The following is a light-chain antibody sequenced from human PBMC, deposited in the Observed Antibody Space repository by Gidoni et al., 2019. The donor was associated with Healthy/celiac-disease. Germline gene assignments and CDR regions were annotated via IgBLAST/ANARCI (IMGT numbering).Light chain of an antibody. CDR1: SSNIGAGYD. Sequence: QSVLTPPPSVSGAPGQRVTISCTGSSSNIGAGYDGHWYQQLPGTAPKLLIYGNSNRPSGVPDRFSGSKSGTSASLAITGLQAEDEADYYCQSYDSSLSGVVFGGGTKLTVL. CDR3: QSYDSSLSGVV. CDR2: GNS. J-gene: IGLJ2*01. V-gene: IGLV1-40*01.